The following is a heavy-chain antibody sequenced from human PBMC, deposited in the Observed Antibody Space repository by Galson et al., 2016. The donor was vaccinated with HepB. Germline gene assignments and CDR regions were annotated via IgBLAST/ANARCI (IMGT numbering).Heavy chain of an antibody. CDR1: SLTVSNNH. CDR3: AAMTTVTTIAY. Sequence: SLRLSCAASSLTVSNNHMSWVRQAPGKGLEWVSVIFPAGNKYYADSVKGRFTISRDNSKNTLYLQMYSLRAEDTAVYYCAAMTTVTTIAYWGQGTMVTVSS. D-gene: IGHD4-17*01. CDR2: IFPAGNK. V-gene: IGHV3-53*01. J-gene: IGHJ4*02.